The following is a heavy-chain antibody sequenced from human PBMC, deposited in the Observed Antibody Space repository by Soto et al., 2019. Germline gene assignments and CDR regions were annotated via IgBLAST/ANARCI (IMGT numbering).Heavy chain of an antibody. D-gene: IGHD6-13*01. J-gene: IGHJ6*02. CDR1: GFTFSSYG. CDR2: IWYDGSNK. Sequence: QVQLVESGGGVVQPGRSLRLSCAASGFTFSSYGMHWVRQAPGKGLEWVAVIWYDGSNKYYADSVKGRFTISRDSSKNTLYLQMNSLRAEDTAVYYCARESIAAAGTFYYGIDVWGQGTTVTVSS. V-gene: IGHV3-33*01. CDR3: ARESIAAAGTFYYGIDV.